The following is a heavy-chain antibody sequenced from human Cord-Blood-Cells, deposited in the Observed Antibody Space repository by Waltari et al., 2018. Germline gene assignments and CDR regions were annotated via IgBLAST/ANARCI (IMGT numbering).Heavy chain of an antibody. Sequence: VQPVQAGAEVKKPGASVKVSCQVSGYTHSELSLNWVRQAPEKGREWMRGFDPEDGETIYAQNFQGRCTKTEDTSTDTAYMELSSLRSEDMAVYYCATDSKLGIDYWGQGTLVTVSS. CDR3: ATDSKLGIDY. CDR1: GYTHSELS. D-gene: IGHD7-27*01. CDR2: FDPEDGET. J-gene: IGHJ4*02. V-gene: IGHV1-24*01.